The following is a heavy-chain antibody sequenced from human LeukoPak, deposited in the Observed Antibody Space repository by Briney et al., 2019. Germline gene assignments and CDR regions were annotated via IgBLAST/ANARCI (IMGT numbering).Heavy chain of an antibody. V-gene: IGHV4-61*01. D-gene: IGHD5-12*01. Sequence: SETLSLTCTVSGDSVSSGSYYWSWIRQPPGKGLEWIGCVYYRGSTKYTPSLESRVTISTGTSQNQFSLRLSSVTAADTAVYYCASTRAYSGYDSWRGNWFDPWGQGTLVTVSS. CDR3: ASTRAYSGYDSWRGNWFDP. CDR2: VYYRGST. J-gene: IGHJ5*02. CDR1: GDSVSSGSYY.